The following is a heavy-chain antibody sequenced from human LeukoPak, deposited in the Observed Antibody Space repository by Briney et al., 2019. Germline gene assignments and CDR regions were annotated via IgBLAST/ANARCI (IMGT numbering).Heavy chain of an antibody. CDR3: ARTVDTAMVTIDY. J-gene: IGHJ4*02. V-gene: IGHV3-30-3*01. D-gene: IGHD5-18*01. CDR1: GFTFSSYA. Sequence: GGSLRLSCAASGFTFSSYAMNWVRQAPGKGLEWVAVISYDGSNKYYADSVKGRFTISRDNSKNTLYLQMNSLRAEDTAVYYCARTVDTAMVTIDYWGQGTLVTVSS. CDR2: ISYDGSNK.